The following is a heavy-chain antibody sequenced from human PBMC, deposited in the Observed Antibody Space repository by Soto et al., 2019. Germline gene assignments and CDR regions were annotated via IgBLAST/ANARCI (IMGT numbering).Heavy chain of an antibody. J-gene: IGHJ4*02. CDR1: GFTFENYA. CDR3: VKDKLYSNFEHYFDY. CDR2: ISWNRGTI. Sequence: EVQLVESGGGFVQPGRSLRISCTSSGFTFENYAMHWVRQAPGKGLEWVSGISWNRGTIGYADSERGRFTISTNNAKNSLYQQMDSMSPEDTALYYCVKDKLYSNFEHYFDYWGRGTLVTVSS. V-gene: IGHV3-9*01. D-gene: IGHD4-4*01.